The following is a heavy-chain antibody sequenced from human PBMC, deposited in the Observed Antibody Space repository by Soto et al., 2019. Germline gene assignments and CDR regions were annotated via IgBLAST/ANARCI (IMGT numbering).Heavy chain of an antibody. CDR2: ITSSGSST. V-gene: IGHV3-23*01. Sequence: EVQLLESGGGFVQPGGSLRLSCAASGFTFSDYAMSWVRQAPGKGLEWVSAITSSGSSTYYAESVKGRFTISRDNSKSTLYLQMNSLRAEDTATYYCAKGAKGYVVSSLDYWGQGTLVTVSS. J-gene: IGHJ4*02. D-gene: IGHD5-12*01. CDR3: AKGAKGYVVSSLDY. CDR1: GFTFSDYA.